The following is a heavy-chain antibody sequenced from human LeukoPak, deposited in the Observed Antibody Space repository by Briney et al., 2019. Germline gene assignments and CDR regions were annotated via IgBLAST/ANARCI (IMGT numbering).Heavy chain of an antibody. Sequence: PGGSLRLSCAASGFTFSDYDMTWIRQAPGKGLEWLSYISTSGSTVYHADSVKGRFSISRDNAKSSLYLQMNNLRAEDTAVYYCARDLYYDNSGYYYHDYWGQGTLVTVSS. V-gene: IGHV3-11*04. CDR3: ARDLYYDNSGYYYHDY. CDR1: GFTFSDYD. D-gene: IGHD3-22*01. J-gene: IGHJ4*02. CDR2: ISTSGSTV.